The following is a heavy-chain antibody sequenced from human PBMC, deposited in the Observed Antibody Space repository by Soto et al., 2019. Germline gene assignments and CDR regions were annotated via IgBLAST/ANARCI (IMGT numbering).Heavy chain of an antibody. CDR1: GFAFSTYS. D-gene: IGHD2-8*01. CDR3: ARDNGMAGSFDP. V-gene: IGHV3-48*02. CDR2: ISFSSTTI. Sequence: GGSLRLSCAASGFAFSTYSMNWVRQAPGKGLEWVSYISFSSTTIFYADSVRGRFTISRDNAKNSLYLQMNTLRDEDTAVYYCARDNGMAGSFDPWGQGTLVTVSS. J-gene: IGHJ5*02.